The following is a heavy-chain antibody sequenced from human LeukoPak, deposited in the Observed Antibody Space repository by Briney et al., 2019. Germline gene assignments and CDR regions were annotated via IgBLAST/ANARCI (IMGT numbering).Heavy chain of an antibody. J-gene: IGHJ4*02. CDR3: ARDGGGVAPRGAYFDY. Sequence: SETLSLTCTVSGGSMNNYYWSWIRQSAGKGLEWIGRIYSSGSTNYNPSLKSRVTMSVDTSKKQLFLKLSSVTAADTAVYYYARDGGGVAPRGAYFDYWGQGTLVTVSS. V-gene: IGHV4-4*07. CDR1: GGSMNNYY. CDR2: IYSSGST. D-gene: IGHD3-16*01.